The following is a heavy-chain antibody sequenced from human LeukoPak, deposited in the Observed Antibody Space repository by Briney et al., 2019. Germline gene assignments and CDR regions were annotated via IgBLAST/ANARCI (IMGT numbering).Heavy chain of an antibody. J-gene: IGHJ3*02. CDR1: GYTFTGYG. CDR3: ARDYDSSLDAFDI. D-gene: IGHD3-22*01. Sequence: ASVKVSCKASGYTFTGYGISWVRQAPGQGLEWMGWISAYNGNTKYAQKVQGRVTMTTDTSTSTAYMELRSLRPDDTAVYYCARDYDSSLDAFDIWGQGTMVTVSS. V-gene: IGHV1-18*01. CDR2: ISAYNGNT.